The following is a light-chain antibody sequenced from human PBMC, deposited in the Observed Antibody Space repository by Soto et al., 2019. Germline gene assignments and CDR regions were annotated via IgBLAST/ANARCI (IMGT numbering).Light chain of an antibody. CDR2: RNN. CDR1: SSNIGSNY. CDR3: AAWDDSLSCLNWV. V-gene: IGLV1-47*01. J-gene: IGLJ3*02. Sequence: QSVLTQPPSASGTPGQWVTISCSGSSSNIGSNYVYWYQQLPGTAPKLLIYRNNQRPSGVPDRFSGSKSGTSASLAISGLRSEDEADYYCAAWDDSLSCLNWVFGGGTKVTVL.